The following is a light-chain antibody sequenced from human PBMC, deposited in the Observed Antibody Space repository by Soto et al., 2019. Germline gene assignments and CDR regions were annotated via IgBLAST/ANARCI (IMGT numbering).Light chain of an antibody. Sequence: SVLTPPASGSWCPGQAIPLSCTGTSSEVGGYTLVPCYQQHQGQAPKLMIYEGSKRPSGVSNRFSGSKSGNTASLTISGLQAEDEADYYCCSYAGSSTYNYVFGTGTKVTVL. V-gene: IGLV2-23*01. J-gene: IGLJ1*01. CDR2: EGS. CDR1: SSEVGGYTL. CDR3: CSYAGSSTYNYV.